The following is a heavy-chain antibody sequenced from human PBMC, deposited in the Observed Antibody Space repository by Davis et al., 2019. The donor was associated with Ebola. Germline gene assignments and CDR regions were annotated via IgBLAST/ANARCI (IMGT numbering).Heavy chain of an antibody. J-gene: IGHJ5*02. CDR2: INAGNGNT. CDR3: ARDSSGWFNWFDP. D-gene: IGHD6-19*01. Sequence: ASVKVSCKASGYTFTSYAMHWVRQAPGQRLEWMGWINAGNGNTKYSQKFQGRVTITRDTSASTAYMELSSLRSEDTAVYYCARDSSGWFNWFDPWGQGTLVTVSS. V-gene: IGHV1-3*01. CDR1: GYTFTSYA.